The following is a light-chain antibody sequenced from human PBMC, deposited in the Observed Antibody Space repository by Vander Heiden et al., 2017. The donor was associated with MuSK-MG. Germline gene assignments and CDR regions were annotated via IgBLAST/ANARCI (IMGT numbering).Light chain of an antibody. V-gene: IGLV2-8*01. CDR3: SSYAGSNNLV. CDR2: EVC. CDR1: SSDVGGYDY. Sequence: QSALTQPPSASGSPGQSVTISCTGTSSDVGGYDYVSWYQQHPGKAPKLIIYEVCKRPSGVPDRFSGSKSGNTASLTVSGLQAEDEADYYCSSYAGSNNLVFGGGTKLTVL. J-gene: IGLJ2*01.